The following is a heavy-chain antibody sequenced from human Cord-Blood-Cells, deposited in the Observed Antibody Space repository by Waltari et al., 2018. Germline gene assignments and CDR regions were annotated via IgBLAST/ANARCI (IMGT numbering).Heavy chain of an antibody. CDR2: INPNSGGT. CDR3: AREFLEWLLRGSIDHDAFDI. V-gene: IGHV1-2*02. D-gene: IGHD3-3*01. CDR1: GYTFTGYY. J-gene: IGHJ3*02. Sequence: QVQLVQSGAEVKKPGASVKVSCKASGYTFTGYYMHWVGQAPGQGIEWMGWINPNSGGTNYAQKFQGRVTMTRDTSISTAYMELSRLRSDDTAVYYCAREFLEWLLRGSIDHDAFDIWGQGTMVTVSS.